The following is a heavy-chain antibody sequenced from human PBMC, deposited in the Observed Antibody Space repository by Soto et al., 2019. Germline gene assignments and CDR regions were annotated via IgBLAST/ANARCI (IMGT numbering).Heavy chain of an antibody. CDR1: GFTISNYG. CDR2: ISFDGSKV. J-gene: IGHJ6*02. V-gene: IGHV3-30*18. Sequence: QAQLVESGGGVVQPGRSLRLSCAASGFTISNYGMHWVRQAPGKGLEWVAVISFDGSKVYFKESVKGRLTISRDNSRNKVYLQLKSLTAEDKAVYYCAKESRVDGSWSAYYNYYGRDVWGQGTTVPVSS. D-gene: IGHD3-3*01. CDR3: AKESRVDGSWSAYYNYYGRDV.